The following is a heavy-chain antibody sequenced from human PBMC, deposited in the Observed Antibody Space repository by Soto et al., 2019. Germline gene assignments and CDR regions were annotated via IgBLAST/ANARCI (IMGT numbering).Heavy chain of an antibody. V-gene: IGHV3-23*01. CDR1: GFTFSSYA. Sequence: GSLRLSCAASGFTFSSYAMSWVRQAPGKGLEWVSAISGSGGSTYYADSVKGRFTISRDNSKNTLYLQMNSLRAEDTAVYYCAKGVHYYDSSGYYAFDYWGQGTLVTVSS. D-gene: IGHD3-22*01. CDR2: ISGSGGST. CDR3: AKGVHYYDSSGYYAFDY. J-gene: IGHJ4*02.